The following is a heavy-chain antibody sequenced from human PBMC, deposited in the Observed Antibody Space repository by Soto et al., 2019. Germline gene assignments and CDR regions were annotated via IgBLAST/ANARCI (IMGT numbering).Heavy chain of an antibody. D-gene: IGHD4-17*01. CDR2: ISAYNGNT. CDR1: GYTFTSYG. Sequence: GVSVKVYCKAAGYTFTSYGISLVQQAPGQGLEWMGWISAYNGNTNYAQKLQGRVTMTTDTSTSTAYMELRSLRSDDTAVYYCARETTVTTYRWFDPWGQGTLVTVSS. V-gene: IGHV1-18*01. J-gene: IGHJ5*02. CDR3: ARETTVTTYRWFDP.